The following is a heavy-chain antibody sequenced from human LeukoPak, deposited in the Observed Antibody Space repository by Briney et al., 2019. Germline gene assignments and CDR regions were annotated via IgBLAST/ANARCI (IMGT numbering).Heavy chain of an antibody. J-gene: IGHJ6*03. V-gene: IGHV3-11*04. Sequence: PGGSLRLSCAASGFTFSDYYMSWIRQAPGKGLEWVSYISSSGSTIYYADSVKGRFTISRDNAKNSLYLQMNSLRAEDTAVYYCARGAVDYGSGSYLFSRLYYYYMDVWGKGTTVTVSS. D-gene: IGHD3-10*01. CDR3: ARGAVDYGSGSYLFSRLYYYYMDV. CDR2: ISSSGSTI. CDR1: GFTFSDYY.